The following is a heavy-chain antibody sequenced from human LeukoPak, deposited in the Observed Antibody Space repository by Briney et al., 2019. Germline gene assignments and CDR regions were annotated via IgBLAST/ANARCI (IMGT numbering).Heavy chain of an antibody. CDR2: IYPRDGST. J-gene: IGHJ4*02. V-gene: IGHV1-46*01. Sequence: ASVTVSCKASGYTFTSNYIHWVRQAPGQGLEWMGMIYPRDGSTSYAQKLQGRVTVTRDTSTSTVHMELSGLRSEDTAVHYCARDQEGFDYWGQGTLVTVSS. CDR3: ARDQEGFDY. CDR1: GYTFTSNY.